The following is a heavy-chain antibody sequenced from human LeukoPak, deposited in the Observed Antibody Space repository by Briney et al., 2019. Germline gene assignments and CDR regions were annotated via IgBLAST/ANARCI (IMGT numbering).Heavy chain of an antibody. J-gene: IGHJ3*02. D-gene: IGHD6-13*01. Sequence: PSETLSLTCTVSGGSVSSGSYYWSWIRQPPGKGLEWIWYIYYSGSTNYNPSLKSRVTISVDTSKNQFSLKLSSVTGADTAVYYCARSKGRNSSSWYLTRAFDIWGQGTMVTVSS. CDR2: IYYSGST. CDR3: ARSKGRNSSSWYLTRAFDI. CDR1: GGSVSSGSYY. V-gene: IGHV4-61*01.